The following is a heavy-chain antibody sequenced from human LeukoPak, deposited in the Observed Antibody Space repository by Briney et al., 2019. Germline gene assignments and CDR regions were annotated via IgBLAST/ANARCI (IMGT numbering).Heavy chain of an antibody. V-gene: IGHV3-23*01. CDR2: ISGSGGST. D-gene: IGHD6-13*01. J-gene: IGHJ3*02. CDR1: GFAFSSYA. CDR3: ARDGGPLRAAGDAFDI. Sequence: GGSLRLSCAASGFAFSSYAMSWVRQAPGKGLEWVSAISGSGGSTYYADSVKGRFTISRDNSKNTLYLQMNSLRAEDTAVYYCARDGGPLRAAGDAFDIWGQGTMVTVSS.